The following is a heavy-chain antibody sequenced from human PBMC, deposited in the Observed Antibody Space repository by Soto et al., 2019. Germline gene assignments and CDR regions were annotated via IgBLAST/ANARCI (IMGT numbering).Heavy chain of an antibody. CDR3: ARAGRGTDIVVVVAPTPLYYYYGMDV. CDR2: IIPIFGTA. CDR1: GGTFSSYA. Sequence: QVQLVQSGAEVKKPGSSVKVSCKASGGTFSSYAISWVRQAPGQGLEWMGGIIPIFGTANYAQKFQGSVTIPADESTSTAYMELSSLRSEDTAGYYCARAGRGTDIVVVVAPTPLYYYYGMDVWGQGTTVTVSS. D-gene: IGHD2-15*01. J-gene: IGHJ6*02. V-gene: IGHV1-69*01.